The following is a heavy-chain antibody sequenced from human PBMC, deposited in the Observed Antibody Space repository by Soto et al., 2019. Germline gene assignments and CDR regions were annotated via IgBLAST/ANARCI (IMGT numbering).Heavy chain of an antibody. CDR2: IFYSGGS. CDR1: GGSILDSTYY. CDR3: ARQASGYYYGWFDP. V-gene: IGHV4-39*01. D-gene: IGHD3-22*01. Sequence: QLLLRESGPGLVKPSETLSLTCTVSGGSILDSTYYWAWIRQSPGKGLEWIGTIFYSGGSFYTPSLXXXVXXPVDTANNRFSLKLSSGTAADPAVYYCARQASGYYYGWFDPWGQGTLVTVSS. J-gene: IGHJ5*02.